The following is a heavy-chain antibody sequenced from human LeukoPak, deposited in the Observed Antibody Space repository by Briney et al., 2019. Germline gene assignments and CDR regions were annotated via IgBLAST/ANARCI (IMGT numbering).Heavy chain of an antibody. Sequence: GGSLRLSCAASGFTFTSYAMSWVRQAPGKGLEWVSIISGSGDSTYYADSVKGRFTISRDNAKSALYLQMNSLRVEDTAVYYCASTMVTSMDVWGQGTTVTVSS. CDR1: GFTFTSYA. D-gene: IGHD4-17*01. J-gene: IGHJ6*02. CDR3: ASTMVTSMDV. V-gene: IGHV3-23*01. CDR2: ISGSGDST.